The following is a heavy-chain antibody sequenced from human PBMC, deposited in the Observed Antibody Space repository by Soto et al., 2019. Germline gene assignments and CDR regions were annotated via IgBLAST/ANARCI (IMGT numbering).Heavy chain of an antibody. J-gene: IGHJ4*02. CDR3: AREQFVELPYFDY. CDR2: IWYDGSNK. D-gene: IGHD3-10*01. V-gene: IGHV3-33*01. Sequence: QVQLVESGGGVVQPGRSLRLSCAASGFTFSSYGMHWVRQAPGKGLEWVAVIWYDGSNKYYADSVKGRFTISRDNSKNTLYLQMNSLRAEDTAVYYCAREQFVELPYFDYWGQGTLVTVSS. CDR1: GFTFSSYG.